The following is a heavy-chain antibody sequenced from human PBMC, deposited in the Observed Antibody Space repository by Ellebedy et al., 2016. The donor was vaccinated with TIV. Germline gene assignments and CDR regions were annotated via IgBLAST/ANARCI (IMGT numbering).Heavy chain of an antibody. CDR3: ARGPPRNYDILVGDP. CDR1: GYTFTSYG. CDR2: ISAYNGNT. Sequence: AASVKVSCKASGYTFTSYGISWVRQAPGQGLEWMGWISAYNGNTNYAQKLQGRVTMTTDTSTSTAYMELRSLRSDDTAVYYCARGPPRNYDILVGDPWGQGTLVTVSS. J-gene: IGHJ5*02. D-gene: IGHD3-9*01. V-gene: IGHV1-18*01.